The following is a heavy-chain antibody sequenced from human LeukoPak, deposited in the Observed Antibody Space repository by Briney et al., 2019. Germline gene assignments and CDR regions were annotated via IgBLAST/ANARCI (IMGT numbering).Heavy chain of an antibody. Sequence: SVKVSCKASGGTFSSYAISWVRQAPGQGLEWMGGTIPIFGTANYAQKFQGRVTITADESTSTAYMELSSLRSEDTAVYYCAATTYYYDSSGYYPFDYWGQGTLVTVSS. V-gene: IGHV1-69*13. CDR2: TIPIFGTA. D-gene: IGHD3-22*01. CDR3: AATTYYYDSSGYYPFDY. CDR1: GGTFSSYA. J-gene: IGHJ4*02.